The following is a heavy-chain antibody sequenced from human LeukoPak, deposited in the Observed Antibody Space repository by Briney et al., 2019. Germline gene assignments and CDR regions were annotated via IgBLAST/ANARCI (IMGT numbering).Heavy chain of an antibody. D-gene: IGHD4/OR15-4a*01. CDR2: IDHSGGT. Sequence: PLETPSLTCAVYGGSLINYYWSWIRQSPGKGLEWIGDIDHSGGTSYNPALRSRVTMSIDPSRNQFYLKINSVTASDTAVYYCAMVLWQSGRPGPWDQGSLVTVSS. CDR3: AMVLWQSGRPGP. J-gene: IGHJ5*02. V-gene: IGHV4-34*01. CDR1: GGSLINYY.